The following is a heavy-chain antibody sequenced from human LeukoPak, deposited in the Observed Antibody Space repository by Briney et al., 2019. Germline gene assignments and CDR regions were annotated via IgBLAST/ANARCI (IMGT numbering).Heavy chain of an antibody. V-gene: IGHV4-61*02. CDR3: ARTSGGYYFDY. J-gene: IGHJ4*02. CDR2: IYTSGST. Sequence: SETLSLTCTVSGGSISSGSYYWSCIRQPAGKGLECIGCIYTSGSTNYNPSLKSRVTISVDTSKNQFSLKLSSVTAADTAVYYCARTSGGYYFDYWGQGTLVTVSS. CDR1: GGSISSGSYY.